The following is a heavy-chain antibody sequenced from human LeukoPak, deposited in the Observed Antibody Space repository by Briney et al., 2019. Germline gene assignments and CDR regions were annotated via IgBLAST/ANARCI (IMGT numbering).Heavy chain of an antibody. Sequence: GGSLRLSCVASGFTFSSHAMYWVRQAPGKGLEWVAVIAYDASNEYYADSVKGRFTISRDNSKNTLYLQMNSLRTEDTAMYYCVGEVGPRQMNYWGQGTLVTVSS. D-gene: IGHD1-26*01. CDR1: GFTFSSHA. CDR2: IAYDASNE. J-gene: IGHJ4*02. CDR3: VGEVGPRQMNY. V-gene: IGHV3-30-3*01.